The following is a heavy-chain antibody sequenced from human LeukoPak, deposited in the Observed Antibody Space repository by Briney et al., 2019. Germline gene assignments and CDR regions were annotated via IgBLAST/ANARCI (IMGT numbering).Heavy chain of an antibody. CDR2: ISGRDATM. J-gene: IGHJ3*02. CDR3: AREGYYDSTGYYSAHDAFDI. Sequence: GGSLRLSCAASGFAFSSYAMSWVRQAPGKGLEWVAYISGRDATMYYTDSVKGRFTISRDNAKNSLFLQMNRLRAEDTAVYFCAREGYYDSTGYYSAHDAFDIWGQGTMVTVSS. V-gene: IGHV3-48*04. CDR1: GFAFSSYA. D-gene: IGHD3-22*01.